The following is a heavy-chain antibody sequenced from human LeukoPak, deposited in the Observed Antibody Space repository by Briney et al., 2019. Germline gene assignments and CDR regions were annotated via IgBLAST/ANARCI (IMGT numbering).Heavy chain of an antibody. CDR3: ARDASPYDSINWFDP. CDR2: ISGTSSYR. Sequence: KPGGSLRLSCAASGFTFSRYTMNWVRQVPGKGLEWVSSISGTSSYRYYAESVKGRLSISRDDATNSVYLQMNSLRVEDTAVYYCARDASPYDSINWFDPWGQGTLVTVSS. CDR1: GFTFSRYT. J-gene: IGHJ5*02. V-gene: IGHV3-21*01. D-gene: IGHD3-3*01.